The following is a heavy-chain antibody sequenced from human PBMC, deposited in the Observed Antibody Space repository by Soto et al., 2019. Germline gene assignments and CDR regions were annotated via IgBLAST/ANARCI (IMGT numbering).Heavy chain of an antibody. CDR2: IYASDST. D-gene: IGHD4-17*01. CDR3: ATPVTRLIAFDL. CDR1: GFTVSIHY. J-gene: IGHJ3*01. V-gene: IGHV3-53*02. Sequence: EVQLVETGGGLIQPGGSLRLSCAASGFTVSIHYMTWVRQTPGKGLEWVSIIYASDSTFYADSVKGRFTISRDNSKNTVYLHLNSLRAEDTAMYYCATPVTRLIAFDLGGQGTMVTVSS.